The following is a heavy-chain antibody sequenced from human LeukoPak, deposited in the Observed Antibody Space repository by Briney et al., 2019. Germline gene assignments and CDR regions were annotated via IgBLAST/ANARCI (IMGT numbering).Heavy chain of an antibody. D-gene: IGHD2-2*01. CDR2: ISYDGSNK. J-gene: IGHJ4*02. CDR3: AKYGPFGVVVPAAMFDY. CDR1: GFTFSSYA. Sequence: PGGSLRLSCAASGFTFSSYAMHWVRQAPGKGLEWVAVISYDGSNKYYADSVKGRFTISRDISKNTLFLQMNSLRAEDTAVYYCAKYGPFGVVVPAAMFDYWGQGTLVTVSS. V-gene: IGHV3-30*04.